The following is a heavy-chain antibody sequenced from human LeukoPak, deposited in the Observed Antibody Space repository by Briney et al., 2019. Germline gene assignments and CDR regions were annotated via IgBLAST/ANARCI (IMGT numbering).Heavy chain of an antibody. D-gene: IGHD3-22*01. Sequence: SETLSLTCTVSGGSISSYYWSWIRQPPGKGLEWIGYIYYSGSTNYNPSLKSRVTISVDTSKNQFSLKLSSVTAADTAVYYCARRLGYDSGFVYWGQGTLVTVSS. CDR3: ARRLGYDSGFVY. CDR1: GGSISSYY. V-gene: IGHV4-59*01. CDR2: IYYSGST. J-gene: IGHJ4*02.